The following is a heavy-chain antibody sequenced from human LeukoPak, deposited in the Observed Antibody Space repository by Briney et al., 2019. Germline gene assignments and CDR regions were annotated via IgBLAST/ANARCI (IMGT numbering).Heavy chain of an antibody. CDR1: GYTFTGYY. CDR3: ARVGRRGADYYYYMDV. D-gene: IGHD1-26*01. Sequence: ASVKVSCKASGYTFTGYYMHWVRQAPGQGLEWMGWINPNSGGTKYAQKFQGRVTMTRDTSISTAYMELSRLRSDDTAVYYCARVGRRGADYYYYMDVWGKGTTVTVSS. CDR2: INPNSGGT. J-gene: IGHJ6*03. V-gene: IGHV1-2*02.